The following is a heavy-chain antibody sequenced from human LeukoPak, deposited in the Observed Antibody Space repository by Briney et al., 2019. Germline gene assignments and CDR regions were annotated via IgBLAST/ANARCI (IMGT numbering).Heavy chain of an antibody. J-gene: IGHJ5*02. D-gene: IGHD3-10*01. CDR2: IFSRGNT. CDR1: GGSVSSDY. CDR3: ARVLYRGENWFDP. Sequence: PSETLFLTCTVYGGSVSSDYWTWIRQAPGKGLEWIGYIFSRGNTEYHPSLKSRATISVDTSKNQCSPTLNSVTAADTAVYYCARVLYRGENWFDPWGQGTLVTVSS. V-gene: IGHV4-59*02.